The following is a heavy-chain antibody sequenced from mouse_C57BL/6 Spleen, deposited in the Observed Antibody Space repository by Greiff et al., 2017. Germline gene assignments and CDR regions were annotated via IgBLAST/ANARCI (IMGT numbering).Heavy chain of an antibody. CDR1: GYTFTDYN. J-gene: IGHJ1*03. D-gene: IGHD1-1*01. Sequence: VQLQQSGPELVKPGASVKIPCTASGYTFTDYNMDWVKQSHGKSLEWIGDINPNNGGTFYNQKFKGKATLTVDKSSSTAYMELRSLTSEDTAVYYCARRVLRSYWYFDVWGTGTTVTVSS. CDR2: INPNNGGT. CDR3: ARRVLRSYWYFDV. V-gene: IGHV1-18*01.